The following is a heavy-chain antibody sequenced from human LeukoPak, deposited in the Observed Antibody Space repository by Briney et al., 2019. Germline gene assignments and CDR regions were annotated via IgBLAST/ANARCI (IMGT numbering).Heavy chain of an antibody. V-gene: IGHV4-59*08. Sequence: SQTLSLTCTVSGGSIGSNYWTWIRQPPGKGLEYIGYIYYTGATNYNPSLKSRVTISVDTSKNQFSLKMTSVTAADTAVYFCAKYGNSGWVIDNWGQGTLVTVSS. CDR2: IYYTGAT. D-gene: IGHD6-19*01. J-gene: IGHJ4*02. CDR3: AKYGNSGWVIDN. CDR1: GGSIGSNY.